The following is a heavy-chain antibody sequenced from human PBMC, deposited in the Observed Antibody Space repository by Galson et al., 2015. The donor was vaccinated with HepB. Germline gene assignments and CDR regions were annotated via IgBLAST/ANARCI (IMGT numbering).Heavy chain of an antibody. V-gene: IGHV3-23*01. CDR3: AKRGPGYCSSTTCYKSFDY. D-gene: IGHD2-2*02. CDR2: MRGNADDT. J-gene: IGHJ4*02. Sequence: SLRLSCAASGFTFSSSAMGWVRQAPGKGLEYVSAMRGNADDTYYADSVKGRFTISRDNSKNTLYPQMNSLRAEDTAVYYCAKRGPGYCSSTTCYKSFDYWGQGTQVTVSS. CDR1: GFTFSSSA.